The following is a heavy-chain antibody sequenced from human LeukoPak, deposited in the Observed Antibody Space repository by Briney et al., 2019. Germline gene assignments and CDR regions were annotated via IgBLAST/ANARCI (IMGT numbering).Heavy chain of an antibody. V-gene: IGHV3-23*01. Sequence: GGSLRLSCAASGFTFSSNAMSWVRQAPGKGLEWASAISGSGGSTNYADSVKGRFTISRDNSKNTPYLQMNSLRAEDTAVYYCANQPLYCGGDCYPDYWGQGTLVTVSS. CDR2: ISGSGGST. CDR1: GFTFSSNA. J-gene: IGHJ4*02. CDR3: ANQPLYCGGDCYPDY. D-gene: IGHD2-21*02.